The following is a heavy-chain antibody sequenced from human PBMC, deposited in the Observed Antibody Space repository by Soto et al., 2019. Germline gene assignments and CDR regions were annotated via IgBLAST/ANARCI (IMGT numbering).Heavy chain of an antibody. V-gene: IGHV1-24*01. CDR1: GYTLTELS. CDR3: ATGVAVAGAKWNYFDY. CDR2: FDPEDGET. D-gene: IGHD6-19*01. J-gene: IGHJ4*02. Sequence: ASVKVSCKVSGYTLTELSMHWVRQAPGKGLEWMGGFDPEDGETIYAQKFQGRVTMTEDTSTDTAYMELSSLRSEDTAVYYCATGVAVAGAKWNYFDYWGQGTLVTV.